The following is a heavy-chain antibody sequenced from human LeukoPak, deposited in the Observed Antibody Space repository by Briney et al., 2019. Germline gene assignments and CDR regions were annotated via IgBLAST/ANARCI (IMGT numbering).Heavy chain of an antibody. CDR2: ISWNSGSI. Sequence: PGGSLRLSCAASGFTFDDYAMHWVRQAPGKGLEWVSGISWNSGSIGYADSVKGRFTISRDNARNSLYLQMNSLRAEDTALYYCAKERITMVRGDRAFDIWGQGTMVTVSS. J-gene: IGHJ3*02. D-gene: IGHD3-10*01. V-gene: IGHV3-9*01. CDR1: GFTFDDYA. CDR3: AKERITMVRGDRAFDI.